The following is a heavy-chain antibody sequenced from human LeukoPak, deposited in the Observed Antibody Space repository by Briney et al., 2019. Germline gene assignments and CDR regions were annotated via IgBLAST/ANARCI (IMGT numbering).Heavy chain of an antibody. D-gene: IGHD6-13*01. Sequence: PGGSLRLSCAASGFTFTNAWMSWVRQAPGKGLEWVSVIYSGGTVYYAESVQGRCTISRDNSKNTLFLQMKSLRAEDTAMYYCARDKDRQLGDSFDIWGQGTMVTVSS. CDR1: GFTFTNAW. CDR3: ARDKDRQLGDSFDI. V-gene: IGHV3-66*01. J-gene: IGHJ3*02. CDR2: IYSGGTV.